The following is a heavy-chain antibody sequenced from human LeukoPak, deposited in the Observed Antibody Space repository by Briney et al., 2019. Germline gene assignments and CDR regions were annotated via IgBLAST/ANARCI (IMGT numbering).Heavy chain of an antibody. V-gene: IGHV3-21*01. D-gene: IGHD6-13*01. CDR1: GFTFSNYK. CDR2: INNSGNYT. J-gene: IGHJ4*02. CDR3: ARDSTSWYF. Sequence: PGGSLRLSCAASGFTFSNYKMNWVRQAPGKGLEWVSSINNSGNYTYYADSVKGRFTISRDNAENSLYLQMNSLRDEDTAVYYCARDSTSWYFWGQGTLVTVSS.